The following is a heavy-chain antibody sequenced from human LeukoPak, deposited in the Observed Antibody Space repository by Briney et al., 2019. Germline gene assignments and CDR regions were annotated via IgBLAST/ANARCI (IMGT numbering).Heavy chain of an antibody. CDR3: AREITSSSWYYPVYYYYYMDV. CDR2: IRYDGSNK. J-gene: IGHJ6*03. CDR1: GFTFSSYG. Sequence: PGGSLRLSCAASGFTFSSYGMHWVRQAPGKGLEWVAFIRYDGSNKYYADSVKGRFTISRDNSKNTLYLQMNSLRAEDTAVYYCAREITSSSWYYPVYYYYYMDVWGKGTTVTISS. D-gene: IGHD6-13*01. V-gene: IGHV3-30*02.